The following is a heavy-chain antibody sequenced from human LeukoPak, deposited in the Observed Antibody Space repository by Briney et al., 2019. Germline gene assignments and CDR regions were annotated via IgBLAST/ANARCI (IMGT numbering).Heavy chain of an antibody. CDR3: AMEDFGGSPIDY. D-gene: IGHD2-15*01. CDR1: GGTFSSYA. CDR2: IIPIFGTA. J-gene: IGHJ4*02. V-gene: IGHV1-69*05. Sequence: ASVKVSCKASGGTFSSYAISWVRQAPGQGLEWMGGIIPIFGTANYAQKFQGRVTITTDESTSTAYMELSSLRSEDTAVYYCAMEDFGGSPIDYWGQGTLVTVSS.